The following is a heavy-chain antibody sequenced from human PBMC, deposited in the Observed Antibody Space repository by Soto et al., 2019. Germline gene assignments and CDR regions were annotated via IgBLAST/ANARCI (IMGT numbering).Heavy chain of an antibody. D-gene: IGHD1-20*01. V-gene: IGHV4-30-4*01. CDR3: ARETVYYYFDY. Sequence: PSETLPLTCTVSGGSISSGDYYWSWIRQPPGKGLEWIGYIYYSGSTYYNPSLKSRVTISVDTSKNQFSLKLSSVTAADTAVYYCARETVYYYFDYWGQGTLVTVSS. CDR2: IYYSGST. CDR1: GGSISSGDYY. J-gene: IGHJ4*02.